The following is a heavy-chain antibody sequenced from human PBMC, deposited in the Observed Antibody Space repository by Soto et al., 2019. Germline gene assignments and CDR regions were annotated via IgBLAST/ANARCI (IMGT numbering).Heavy chain of an antibody. CDR1: GFTFSKYD. CDR3: AKDRSYSGSSYFDY. CDR2: ISYDGSNK. D-gene: IGHD3-10*01. Sequence: QVQLVESGGGVVQPGRSLRLSCAASGFTFSKYDMYWVRQAPGKGLEWVAVISYDGSNKYYADSVKGLFTISRDNSKNMLYLQIHSLRAEDTAVYYCAKDRSYSGSSYFDYWGQGTLVTVSS. J-gene: IGHJ4*02. V-gene: IGHV3-30*18.